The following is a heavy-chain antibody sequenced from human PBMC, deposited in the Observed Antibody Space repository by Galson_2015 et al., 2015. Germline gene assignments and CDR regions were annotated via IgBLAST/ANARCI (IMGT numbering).Heavy chain of an antibody. CDR3: ARDHVAGTGMDY. CDR2: ISNSSSYI. Sequence: SLRLSCAASGFTFSSYTVNWVRQAPGKGLEWVSSISNSSSYIYYADSVKGRFTISRDNAKNSLYLQMNSLRAEDTAVYYCARDHVAGTGMDYWGQGTLVTVSS. D-gene: IGHD6-19*01. J-gene: IGHJ4*02. CDR1: GFTFSSYT. V-gene: IGHV3-21*01.